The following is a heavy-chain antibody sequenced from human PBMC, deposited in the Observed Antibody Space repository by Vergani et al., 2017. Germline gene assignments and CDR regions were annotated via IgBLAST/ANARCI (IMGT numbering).Heavy chain of an antibody. CDR1: GGTFSSYA. V-gene: IGHV1-69*01. D-gene: IGHD6-6*01. CDR2: IIPIFGTA. Sequence: QVQLVQSGAEVKKPGSSVKVSCKASGGTFSSYAISWVRQAPGQGLEWMGGIIPIFGTANYAQKFQGRVTITADESTSTAYMELSSLRSEDTAVYYCARATQQLVLGYFDYWGQGTLVTVSS. CDR3: ARATQQLVLGYFDY. J-gene: IGHJ4*02.